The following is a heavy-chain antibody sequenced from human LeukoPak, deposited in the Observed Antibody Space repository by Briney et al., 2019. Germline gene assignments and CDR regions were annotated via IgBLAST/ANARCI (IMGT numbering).Heavy chain of an antibody. D-gene: IGHD4-11*01. CDR3: ARRVAVSNYFDP. V-gene: IGHV4-34*01. J-gene: IGHJ5*02. CDR2: INHSGST. CDR1: GGSFSGYY. Sequence: PSETLSLTCAVYGGSFSGYYWSWIRQPPGKGLEWIGEINHSGSTNYNPSLKSRVTISLNTSKNQFSLRLRSVTAADTAVYYCARRVAVSNYFDPWGQGTLVTVSS.